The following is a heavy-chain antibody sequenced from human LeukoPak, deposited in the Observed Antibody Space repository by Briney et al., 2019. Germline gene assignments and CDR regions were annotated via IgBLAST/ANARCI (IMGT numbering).Heavy chain of an antibody. D-gene: IGHD3-22*01. V-gene: IGHV3-23*01. CDR1: GFTFSDYA. CDR3: TKDYDTVGYYSSDY. CDR2: LSGSGTTT. Sequence: GGSLRLSCAASGFTFSDYAMSWVRQVPGKGLEWVSTLSGSGTTTFYANSVKGRFTISRDSSKNTLYLQMNSLRAADTALYYCTKDYDTVGYYSSDYWGQGALVTVSS. J-gene: IGHJ4*02.